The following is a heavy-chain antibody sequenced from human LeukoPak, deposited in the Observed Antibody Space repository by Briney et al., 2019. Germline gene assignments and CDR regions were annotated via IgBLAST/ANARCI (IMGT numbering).Heavy chain of an antibody. CDR2: IYSGGST. J-gene: IGHJ6*02. CDR3: ASPTVVTLGEYGMDV. D-gene: IGHD3-10*01. CDR1: GFTVSSNY. V-gene: IGHV3-66*01. Sequence: GGSLRLSCAASGFTVSSNYMSWVRQAPGKGLEWVSVIYSGGSTYYADSVKGRFTISRDNSKNTLYLQMNSLRAEDTAVYYCASPTVVTLGEYGMDVWGQGTTVTASS.